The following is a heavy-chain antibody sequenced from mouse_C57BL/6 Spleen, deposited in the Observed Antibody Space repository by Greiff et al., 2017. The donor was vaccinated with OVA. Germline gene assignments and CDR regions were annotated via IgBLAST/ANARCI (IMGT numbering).Heavy chain of an antibody. CDR2: INPNNGGT. V-gene: IGHV1-26*01. J-gene: IGHJ2*01. CDR1: GYTFTDYY. Sequence: EVQLQQSGPELVKPGASVKISCKASGYTFTDYYMNWVKQSHGKSLEWIGDINPNNGGTSYNQKFKGKATLTVDKSSSTAYMELRSLTSADSAASYCAREANDDEANYGDDGGQGTTRTVAA. D-gene: IGHD2-4*01. CDR3: AREANDDEANYGDD.